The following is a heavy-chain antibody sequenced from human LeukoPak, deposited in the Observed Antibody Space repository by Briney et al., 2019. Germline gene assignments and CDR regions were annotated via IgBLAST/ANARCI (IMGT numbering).Heavy chain of an antibody. CDR1: GFTFSTYW. V-gene: IGHV3-74*01. CDR3: ATDVPAVTIFGY. Sequence: GGALRLSCAASGFTFSTYWMHWVRQAPGPGLVWVSLINIDGSSTNYADSVKGRFTISRDNAKKTLYLQMNSLRAEDTAVYYCATDVPAVTIFGYWGQGTLVTVSS. D-gene: IGHD2-2*01. CDR2: INIDGSST. J-gene: IGHJ4*02.